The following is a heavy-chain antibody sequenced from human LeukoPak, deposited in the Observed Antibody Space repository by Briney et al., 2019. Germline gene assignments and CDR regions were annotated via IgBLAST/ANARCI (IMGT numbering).Heavy chain of an antibody. CDR1: GYTFTSYG. CDR2: ISAYNGNT. V-gene: IGHV1-18*01. D-gene: IGHD3-10*01. J-gene: IGHJ4*02. CDR3: ARVGRFGELFRPIDY. Sequence: GASVKVSCKASGYTFTSYGISWVRQAPRQGLEWVGWISAYNGNTNYAQKLQGRVTMTTNTSTSTAYMELRSLRSDDTAVYYCARVGRFGELFRPIDYWGQGTLVTVSS.